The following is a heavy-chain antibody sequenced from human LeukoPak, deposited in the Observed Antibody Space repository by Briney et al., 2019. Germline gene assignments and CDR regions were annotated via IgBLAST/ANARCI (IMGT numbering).Heavy chain of an antibody. Sequence: GGSLRLSCAASGFTFTNYAMSWVRQAPGKGLEWVSVISDSGSSTYYADSVKGRFTISRDDSKNTLYLQMNSLRAEDTAVYFCAKDSASYGRFDYWGQGTLVTVSS. CDR3: AKDSASYGRFDY. CDR2: ISDSGSST. CDR1: GFTFTNYA. V-gene: IGHV3-23*01. J-gene: IGHJ4*02. D-gene: IGHD5-18*01.